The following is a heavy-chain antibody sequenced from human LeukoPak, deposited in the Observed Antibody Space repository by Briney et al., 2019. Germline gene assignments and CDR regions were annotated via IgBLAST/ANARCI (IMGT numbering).Heavy chain of an antibody. CDR1: GGSISSHY. D-gene: IGHD3-10*01. CDR3: ARLVSGAFDI. CDR2: IYYSGST. J-gene: IGHJ3*02. V-gene: IGHV4-59*11. Sequence: SETLSLTCTVSGGSISSHYWSWIRQPPGKGLEWIGYIYYSGSTNYNPSLKSRVTISVDTSKNQFSLKLSSVTAADTAVYYCARLVSGAFDIWSQGTMVTVSS.